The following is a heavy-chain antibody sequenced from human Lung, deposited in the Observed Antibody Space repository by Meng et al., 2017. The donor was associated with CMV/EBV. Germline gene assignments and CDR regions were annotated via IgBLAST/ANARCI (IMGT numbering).Heavy chain of an antibody. V-gene: IGHV1-2*02. CDR3: SRGTIMIRVYNYHGVDA. D-gene: IGHD3-16*01. Sequence: SVKVSXKASEYTFIDHHMHWVRQDPGQGLEWMGWINPYSGDTKYAQKSQGRVTLFRDKSISTAYMDLSRLRSDDTAVNYCSRGTIMIRVYNYHGVDAWGQGTTVTVSS. CDR2: INPYSGDT. J-gene: IGHJ6*02. CDR1: EYTFIDHH.